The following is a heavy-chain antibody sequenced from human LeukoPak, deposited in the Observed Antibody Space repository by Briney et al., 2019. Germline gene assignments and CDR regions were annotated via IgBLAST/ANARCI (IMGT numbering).Heavy chain of an antibody. V-gene: IGHV4-39*01. J-gene: IGHJ5*02. D-gene: IGHD3-10*01. CDR2: IYYSGST. Sequence: SETLSLTCTVSGGSISSNSYYWGWIRQPPGKGLEWIGSIYYSGSTYYNPSRKSRVTISVDTSKNQFSLKLSSVTAADTAVYYCARPAMVRGVSNWFDPWGQGTLVTVSS. CDR3: ARPAMVRGVSNWFDP. CDR1: GGSISSNSYY.